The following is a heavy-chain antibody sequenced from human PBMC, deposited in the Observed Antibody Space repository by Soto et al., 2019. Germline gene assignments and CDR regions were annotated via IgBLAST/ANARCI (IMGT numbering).Heavy chain of an antibody. D-gene: IGHD1-20*01. CDR1: GFTFSSYA. J-gene: IGHJ3*02. V-gene: IGHV3-21*01. CDR2: ISSSSSYI. Sequence: GGSLRLSCAASGFTFSSYAMSWVRQAPGKGLEWVSSISSSSSYIYYADSVKGRFTISRDNAKNSLYLQMNSLRAEDTAVYYCARDRNWNDVFFGAFDIWGQGTMVTVSS. CDR3: ARDRNWNDVFFGAFDI.